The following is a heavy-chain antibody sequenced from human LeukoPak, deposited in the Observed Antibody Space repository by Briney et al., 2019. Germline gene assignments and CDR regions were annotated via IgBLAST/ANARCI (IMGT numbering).Heavy chain of an antibody. D-gene: IGHD2-2*01. CDR3: AREGCSSTSCYAGSLDI. V-gene: IGHV1-18*01. CDR1: GYTFTSYG. Sequence: ASVKVSCKASGYTFTSYGISWVRQAPGQGLEWMGWISAYNGNTNYAQKLQGRVTITRDTSASTAYMELSSLRSEDTAVYYCAREGCSSTSCYAGSLDIWGQGTMVTVSS. J-gene: IGHJ3*02. CDR2: ISAYNGNT.